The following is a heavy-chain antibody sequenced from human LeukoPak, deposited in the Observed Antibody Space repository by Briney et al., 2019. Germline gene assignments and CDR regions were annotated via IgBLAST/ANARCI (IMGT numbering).Heavy chain of an antibody. J-gene: IGHJ5*02. CDR3: ARGGDYNWFDP. CDR2: ISWDGGST. Sequence: PGGSLRLSCAASGSTFDDYTMHWVRQAPGKGLEWVSLISWDGGSTYYADSVKGRFTISRDNSKNSLYLQMNSLRTEDTALYYCARGGDYNWFDPWGQGTLVTVSS. CDR1: GSTFDDYT. D-gene: IGHD3-16*01. V-gene: IGHV3-43*01.